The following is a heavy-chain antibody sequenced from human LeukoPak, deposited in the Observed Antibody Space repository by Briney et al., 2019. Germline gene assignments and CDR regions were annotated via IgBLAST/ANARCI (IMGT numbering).Heavy chain of an antibody. CDR2: ISSSSSYI. D-gene: IGHD1-26*01. V-gene: IGHV3-21*01. CDR3: ARLWELREDFDY. CDR1: GFTFSSYS. Sequence: PGGSLRLSCAASGFTFSSYSMTWVRQAPGKGLEWVSSISSSSSYIYYADSVKGRFTISRDNAKNSLYLQMNSLRAEDTAVYYCARLWELREDFDYWGQGTLVTVSS. J-gene: IGHJ4*02.